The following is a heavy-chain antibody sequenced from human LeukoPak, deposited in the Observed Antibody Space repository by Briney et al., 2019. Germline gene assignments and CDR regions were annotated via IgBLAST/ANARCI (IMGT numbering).Heavy chain of an antibody. Sequence: TGGSLRLSWAASGFTFRSYAMNWVRQAPGKGLEWVSVISGSGGSTYYADSVKGMFTISRDNSKNTLFLQMNSLSAEDTAIYYCAKCVTYYYNGMDVWGQGTTVTVSS. J-gene: IGHJ6*02. CDR2: ISGSGGST. CDR1: GFTFRSYA. CDR3: AKCVTYYYNGMDV. D-gene: IGHD2-21*02. V-gene: IGHV3-23*01.